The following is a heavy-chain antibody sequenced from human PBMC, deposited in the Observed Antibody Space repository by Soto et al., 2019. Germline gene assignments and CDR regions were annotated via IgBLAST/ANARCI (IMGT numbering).Heavy chain of an antibody. D-gene: IGHD6-6*01. V-gene: IGHV1-24*01. J-gene: IGHJ5*02. Sequence: GSVKVTCKVAGDTLTELSMHWVRQAPGKGVEGMGGSDPEDGDTIYAQKFQGRVTMTEDTSTDTAYMELSSLRSEDKAVYYCSKAARQPYWFDPWGQGTLVTVSS. CDR1: GDTLTELS. CDR3: SKAARQPYWFDP. CDR2: SDPEDGDT.